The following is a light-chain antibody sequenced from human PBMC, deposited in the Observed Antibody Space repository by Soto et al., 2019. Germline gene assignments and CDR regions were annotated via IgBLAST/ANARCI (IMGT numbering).Light chain of an antibody. CDR3: ERYGSSPPFT. CDR2: GAS. CDR1: QRVSSSY. J-gene: IGKJ2*01. Sequence: EIVLTQSPGTLSLSPGERATLSCRASQRVSSSYLAWYQQKPGQATRLLIYGASTSATGIPDRFSGSGSGTDFTLTISRLAPEDFAVYFCERYGSSPPFTFGQGTKVEI. V-gene: IGKV3-20*01.